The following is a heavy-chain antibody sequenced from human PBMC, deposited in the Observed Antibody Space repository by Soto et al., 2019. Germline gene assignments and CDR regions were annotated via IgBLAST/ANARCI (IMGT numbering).Heavy chain of an antibody. Sequence: QVQLVQSGAEVKKPGSSVKVSCKASGDTFSSYSINWVRQAPGLGLEWMGRINPILSMSNYAQNFRGRVTIIADKSTSTPYMELSSLRSEDTAMYYCATSYGSGYRAFDYWGQGALVTVSS. V-gene: IGHV1-69*02. CDR1: GDTFSSYS. CDR3: ATSYGSGYRAFDY. D-gene: IGHD3-10*01. J-gene: IGHJ4*02. CDR2: INPILSMS.